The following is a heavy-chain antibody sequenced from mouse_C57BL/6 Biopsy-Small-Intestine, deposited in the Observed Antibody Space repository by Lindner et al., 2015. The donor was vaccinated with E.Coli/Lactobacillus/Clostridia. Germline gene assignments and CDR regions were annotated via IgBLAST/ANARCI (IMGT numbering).Heavy chain of an antibody. Sequence: SVKVSCKTSGYSVTSYGIAWVRQAPGQGLELMGWNSTYSGNTNYEQKLQGRVTMTKDTSTSTAYMELRNLRSDDTAVYYCARVDEDTAAVLFDYWGQGTPVTVSS. CDR1: GYSVTSYG. CDR3: ARVDEDTAAVLFDY. CDR2: NSTYSGNT. V-gene: IGHV1-64*01. J-gene: IGHJ4*01. D-gene: IGHD3-1*01.